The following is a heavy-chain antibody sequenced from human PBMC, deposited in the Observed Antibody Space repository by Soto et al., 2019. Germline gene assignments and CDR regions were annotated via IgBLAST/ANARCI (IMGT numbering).Heavy chain of an antibody. D-gene: IGHD3-3*01. CDR1: GGSVSSGSYR. Sequence: SETLSLTCHVSGGSVSSGSYRWAWIRQPPGKGREYIGSIYYTGSTNYNPSLKSRVSISLDAPMNHFSLKMTSVTAADTAVYFCARGDDQNWFDPWGLGTLVT. CDR3: ARGDDQNWFDP. CDR2: IYYTGST. V-gene: IGHV4-61*03. J-gene: IGHJ5*02.